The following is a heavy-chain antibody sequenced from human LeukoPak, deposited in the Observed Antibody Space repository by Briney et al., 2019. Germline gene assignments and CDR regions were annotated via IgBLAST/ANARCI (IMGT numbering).Heavy chain of an antibody. D-gene: IGHD4-17*01. CDR1: GYTFTSYG. V-gene: IGHV1-18*01. J-gene: IGHJ6*03. Sequence: ASVKVSCKASGYTFTSYGITWLRQAPGQGLEWMGWISAYNGNTNYAQKLQGRVTMTTDTSTSTACMELRSLRSDDTAVYYCARDFYGVSNYYYMDVWGKGTTVTISS. CDR3: ARDFYGVSNYYYMDV. CDR2: ISAYNGNT.